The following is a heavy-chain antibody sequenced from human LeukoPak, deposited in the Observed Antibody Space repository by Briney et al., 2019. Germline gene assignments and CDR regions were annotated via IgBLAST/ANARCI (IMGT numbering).Heavy chain of an antibody. J-gene: IGHJ5*02. Sequence: KPSETLSLTCTVSGGSISSSSYYWGWIRQPPGKGLEWIGSIYYSGSTYYNPSLKSRVTISVDTSKNQFSLKLSSVTAADTAVYYCARGPYPNPRAWGQGTLVTVSS. D-gene: IGHD1-14*01. CDR2: IYYSGST. CDR1: GGSISSSSYY. V-gene: IGHV4-39*01. CDR3: ARGPYPNPRA.